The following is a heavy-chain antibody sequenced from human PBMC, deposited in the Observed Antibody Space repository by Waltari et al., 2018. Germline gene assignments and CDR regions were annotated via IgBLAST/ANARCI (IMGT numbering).Heavy chain of an antibody. V-gene: IGHV3-53*01. J-gene: IGHJ6*02. CDR3: ARGYDTIQWVLGMDV. CDR2: IYSDANT. CDR1: GFTVSGNS. Sequence: EVQLVESGGGLIQPGGSLGLSCAASGFTVSGNSMSWVRQAPGKGLEWVSVIYSDANTYYADSVKGRFTISRDNSKNTLYLQMNSLRAEDTAVYYCARGYDTIQWVLGMDVWGQGTTVTVSS. D-gene: IGHD3-22*01.